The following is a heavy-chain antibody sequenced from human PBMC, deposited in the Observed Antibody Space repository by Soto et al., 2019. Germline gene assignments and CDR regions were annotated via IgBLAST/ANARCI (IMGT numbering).Heavy chain of an antibody. D-gene: IGHD4-17*01. CDR3: ARHGDYVDYSTMVWVDH. CDR1: GGSISSSSFY. V-gene: IGHV4-39*01. CDR2: IYYRGST. Sequence: QLQLQESGPGLVKPSETLSLPCTVSGGSISSSSFYWGWIRQPPGQGLEGIGIIYYRGSTYYNPSLKSRITISVDTSKNQFSLKLSSVTAAETAGYYCARHGDYVDYSTMVWVDHWGQGTLVTVSS. J-gene: IGHJ5*02.